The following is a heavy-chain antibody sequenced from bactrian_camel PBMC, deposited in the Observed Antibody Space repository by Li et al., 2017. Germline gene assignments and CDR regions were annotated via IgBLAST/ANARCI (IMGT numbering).Heavy chain of an antibody. Sequence: VQLVESGGGLVQPGGSLTLTCTVSGLTFRAFDMSWVRQAPGREREGVAAISRDDVTVYRDSAKGRFTISKDNAKTTLNLQIDSAKPEDTAMYFCAAGRRQVVAGTGTSYCSLKEYDFNYWGQGTQVTVS. CDR1: GLTFRAFD. V-gene: IGHV3S67*01. CDR3: AAGRRQVVAGTGTSYCSLKEYDFNY. J-gene: IGHJ4*01. CDR2: ISRDDVT. D-gene: IGHD6*01.